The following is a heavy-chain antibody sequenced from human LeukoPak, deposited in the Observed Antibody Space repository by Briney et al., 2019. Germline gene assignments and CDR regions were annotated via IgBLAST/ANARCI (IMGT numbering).Heavy chain of an antibody. D-gene: IGHD6-13*01. Sequence: GGSLRLSCAASGFTFSGYWMTWVRQAPGKGLEWVAKIKQDGSEKYYVDSVKGRFTISRDNAENSLCLQMNSLRAEDTAVYYCARVRSSSNWCYYFDCWGQGTLVTVPS. J-gene: IGHJ4*02. V-gene: IGHV3-7*05. CDR3: ARVRSSSNWCYYFDC. CDR2: IKQDGSEK. CDR1: GFTFSGYW.